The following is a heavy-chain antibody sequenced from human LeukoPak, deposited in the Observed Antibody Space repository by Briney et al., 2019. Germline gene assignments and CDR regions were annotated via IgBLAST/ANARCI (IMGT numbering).Heavy chain of an antibody. D-gene: IGHD2-2*02. CDR2: IPYDGSNK. CDR3: AKDPYPTPFSYYYGMDV. V-gene: IGHV3-30*18. J-gene: IGHJ6*02. CDR1: GFTFSSYG. Sequence: GGSLRLSCAASGFTFSSYGMHWVRQAPGKGLEWVAVIPYDGSNKYYADSVKGRFTISRDNSKNTLYLQMNSLRAEDTAVYYCAKDPYPTPFSYYYGMDVWGQGTTVTVSS.